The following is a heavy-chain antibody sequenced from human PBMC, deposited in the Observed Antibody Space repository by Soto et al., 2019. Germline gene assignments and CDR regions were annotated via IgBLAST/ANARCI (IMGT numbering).Heavy chain of an antibody. D-gene: IGHD2-15*01. CDR3: ANVGTYGHSSGGSCYWLDY. V-gene: IGHV3-30*18. CDR2: ISYDGSNK. Sequence: QVQLVESGGGVVQPGRSLRLSCGASGFTFSSYGMHWVRQAPGKGLEWVAVISYDGSNKYYADSVKGRITISRDNSKNTLYQQMQSLRAEDTAVSSCANVGTYGHSSGGSCYWLDYWGQGTLVTVSS. J-gene: IGHJ4*02. CDR1: GFTFSSYG.